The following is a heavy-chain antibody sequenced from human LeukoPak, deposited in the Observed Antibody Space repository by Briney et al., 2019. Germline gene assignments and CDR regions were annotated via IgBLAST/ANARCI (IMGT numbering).Heavy chain of an antibody. J-gene: IGHJ6*03. CDR1: GFTFNSYG. CDR2: MKQDGSEK. V-gene: IGHV3-7*01. Sequence: GGSLRLSCAASGFTFNSYGMHWVRQAPGKGLEWVANMKQDGSEKYYVDSVKGRFTISRDNAKNSLYLQMNSLRTEDTAVYYCARITVIRVAAMDVWGKGTTVTISS. CDR3: ARITVIRVAAMDV. D-gene: IGHD3-10*01.